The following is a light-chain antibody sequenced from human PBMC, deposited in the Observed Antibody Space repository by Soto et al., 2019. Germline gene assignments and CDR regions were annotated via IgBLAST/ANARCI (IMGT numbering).Light chain of an antibody. CDR1: ESGSIS. CDR2: GAS. J-gene: IGKJ1*01. CDR3: QQYHVWPKWT. V-gene: IGKV3D-15*01. Sequence: EVVLTQSPATLSVSPGEGATLSCRASESGSISLAWYQHKPGQPPRLLIHGASTRASGVPPRFSGSGSGTDFSLTISSLHSEDYAVYFCQQYHVWPKWTFGQGTKVEI.